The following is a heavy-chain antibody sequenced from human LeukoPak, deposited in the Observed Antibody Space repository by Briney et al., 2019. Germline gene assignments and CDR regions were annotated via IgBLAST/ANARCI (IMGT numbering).Heavy chain of an antibody. CDR2: IYSGGST. Sequence: GGSLRLSCAASGFTVSSNYMSWVRQAPGKGLEWVSVIYSGGSTYYADSVKGRFTISRDNSKNTLYPQMNSLRAEDTAVYYCARESHDSSGYPFDYWGRGTLVTVSS. J-gene: IGHJ4*02. V-gene: IGHV3-53*01. CDR1: GFTVSSNY. D-gene: IGHD3-22*01. CDR3: ARESHDSSGYPFDY.